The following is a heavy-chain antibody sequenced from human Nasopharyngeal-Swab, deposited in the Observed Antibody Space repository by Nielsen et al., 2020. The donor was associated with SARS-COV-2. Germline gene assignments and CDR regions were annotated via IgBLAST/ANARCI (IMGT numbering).Heavy chain of an antibody. CDR2: IGDKDNNYAT. Sequence: GGPLRLSCAASGFTFSASAIHWVRQAPGKGLEWVARIGDKDNNYATTYGASVQGRFTIPRDDSKHTAFLQMDTLKTEDTALYYCTTDFYFDYWGQGTLVTVSS. J-gene: IGHJ4*02. V-gene: IGHV3-73*01. CDR3: TTDFYFDY. CDR1: GFTFSASA.